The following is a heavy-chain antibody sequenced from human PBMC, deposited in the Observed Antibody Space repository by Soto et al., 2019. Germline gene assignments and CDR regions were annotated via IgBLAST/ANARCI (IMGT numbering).Heavy chain of an antibody. CDR1: GSTFSAHA. CDR2: ISYEGSHK. J-gene: IGHJ5*02. CDR3: ARDIYAVSDWFDP. D-gene: IGHD4-17*01. Sequence: QEQLVESGGGVVQPGTSLRLSCTASGSTFSAHAMHWVSQPPGMGLEWLAFISYEGSHKFYADSVRGRFTISRDNSRNMLYLQIDSLRAGDSAVYFCARDIYAVSDWFDPWGPGTQVIVSS. V-gene: IGHV3-30-3*01.